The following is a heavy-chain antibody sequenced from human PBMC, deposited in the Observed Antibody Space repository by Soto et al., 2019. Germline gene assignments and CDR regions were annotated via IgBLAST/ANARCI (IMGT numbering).Heavy chain of an antibody. J-gene: IGHJ4*02. CDR1: GFSLSTNAVG. CDR2: IYWHGDK. V-gene: IGHV2-5*01. CDR3: ARWGQHMPPYYFDY. Sequence: QITLKESGPTLVKPTQTITLTCTLSGFSLSTNAVGVGWIRQPPGKALEWLALIYWHGDKRYSPSLKSRLTITKDTSKNQVVITMTNMDPVDTATYFCARWGQHMPPYYFDYWGQGTLVTVSS. D-gene: IGHD2-21*01.